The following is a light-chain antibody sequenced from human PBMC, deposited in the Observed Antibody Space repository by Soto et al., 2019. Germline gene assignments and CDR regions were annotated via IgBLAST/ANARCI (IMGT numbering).Light chain of an antibody. CDR3: QQYGSSPPT. CDR1: QSVSSSY. V-gene: IGKV3-20*01. CDR2: GAS. Sequence: EIVLTQSPGTLSLSPGERATLSCRASQSVSSSYLAWYQQKPCQAPRLLIYGASSRATGIPDMFSGSGSGTDLTLTIIRLEPEDFAVYYCQQYGSSPPTFGQGTNVEIK. J-gene: IGKJ1*01.